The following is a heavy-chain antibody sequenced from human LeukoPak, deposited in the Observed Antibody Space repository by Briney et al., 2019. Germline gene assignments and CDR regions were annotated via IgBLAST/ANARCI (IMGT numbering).Heavy chain of an antibody. V-gene: IGHV1-69*01. J-gene: IGHJ4*02. D-gene: IGHD3-22*01. CDR1: GGTFSSYD. CDR3: AKDRGSSGYLDYFDY. CDR2: ITPLFGTA. Sequence: EASVNVSCKASGGTFSSYDISWVRQAPGQGLEWMGGITPLFGTAKYAQKFQGRVTITAVESMSTAYMELSSLRSEDTALYYCAKDRGSSGYLDYFDYWGQGTLVTVSS.